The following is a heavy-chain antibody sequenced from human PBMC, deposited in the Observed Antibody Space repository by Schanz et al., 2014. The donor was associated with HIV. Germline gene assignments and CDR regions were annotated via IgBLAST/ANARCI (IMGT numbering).Heavy chain of an antibody. V-gene: IGHV1-69*01. CDR1: GGTFRVYA. CDR2: IVPIFGTT. J-gene: IGHJ4*02. D-gene: IGHD3-22*01. CDR3: VRVANYDGDDYYQRSHFDL. Sequence: QVKLVQSGAEVKKPGSSVKVSCKTFGGTFRVYAISWVRQAPGQGLEWMGGIVPIFGTTNYAQKYQGRVTLTADATTAYMDLSSLKFEDTAVYYCVRVANYDGDDYYQRSHFDLWGQGTLVTVSS.